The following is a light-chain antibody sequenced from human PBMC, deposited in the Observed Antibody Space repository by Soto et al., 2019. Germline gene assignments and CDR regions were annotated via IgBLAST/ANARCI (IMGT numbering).Light chain of an antibody. J-gene: IGKJ5*01. V-gene: IGKV3-11*01. CDR3: QQRSNWPLT. Sequence: EMVMTQSPATLPVSPGERATLSCRASQSVSSKLAWYQQKPGQAPRLLIYDTSTRATGIPARFSGSGSGTEFTLTISSLEPEDFAVYYCQQRSNWPLTFGQGTRLEIK. CDR2: DTS. CDR1: QSVSSK.